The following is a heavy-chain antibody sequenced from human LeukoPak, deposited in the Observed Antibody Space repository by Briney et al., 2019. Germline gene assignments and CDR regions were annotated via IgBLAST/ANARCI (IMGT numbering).Heavy chain of an antibody. V-gene: IGHV4-59*01. D-gene: IGHD6-13*01. Sequence: SETLSLTCTVSGVSISSYYWSWIRQPPGKGLEWIGYIYYSGSTNYNPSLKSRVTISVDTSKNQFSLKLSSVTAADTAVYYCARAGGAAGRFYYYYYMDVWGKGTTVTISS. CDR3: ARAGGAAGRFYYYYYMDV. CDR2: IYYSGST. CDR1: GVSISSYY. J-gene: IGHJ6*03.